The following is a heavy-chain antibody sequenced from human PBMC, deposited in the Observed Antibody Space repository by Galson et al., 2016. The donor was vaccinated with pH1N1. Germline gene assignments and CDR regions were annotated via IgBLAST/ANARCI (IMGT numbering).Heavy chain of an antibody. CDR3: ARGNPPSSPADY. Sequence: SLRLSCAASGFAFSNYGIHWVRQAPGKGLHWVAVIWFDGSNTHYADSVKGRFTISRDDSKNTVFLQMDSLRAEDTAIYYCARGNPPSSPADYWGQGTLVTVSS. CDR2: IWFDGSNT. V-gene: IGHV3-33*01. J-gene: IGHJ4*02. CDR1: GFAFSNYG.